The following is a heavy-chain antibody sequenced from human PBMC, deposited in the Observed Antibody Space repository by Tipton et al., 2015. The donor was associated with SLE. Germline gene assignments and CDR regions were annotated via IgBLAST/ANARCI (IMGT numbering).Heavy chain of an antibody. V-gene: IGHV4-4*07. J-gene: IGHJ4*02. CDR2: LYPSGTT. Sequence: TLSLTCTVSGGSISSYYWTWIRQPAGKGLEWIGRLYPSGTTNYNPSLKSRVTMSVDTSKNQFSLKLSSVTAADTAVYYCAREAYSTSWLDWGQGTLVTVSS. CDR1: GGSISSYY. D-gene: IGHD6-13*01. CDR3: AREAYSTSWLD.